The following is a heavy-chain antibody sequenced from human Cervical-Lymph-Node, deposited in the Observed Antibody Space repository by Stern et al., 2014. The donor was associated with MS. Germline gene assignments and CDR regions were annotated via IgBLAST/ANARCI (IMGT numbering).Heavy chain of an antibody. CDR1: GGSITNYY. CDR2: IYYSGST. J-gene: IGHJ4*01. CDR3: ARDKGTFFL. Sequence: VQLQESGPGLVKPSETLSLTCTVSGGSITNYYWSWIRQPPGKGLEWIGYIYYSGSTNYNPSLKSRVTISVDTSKNQFSLKLSSVTAADTAVYYCARDKGTFFLWGQGTLVTVSS. D-gene: IGHD2/OR15-2a*01. V-gene: IGHV4-59*01.